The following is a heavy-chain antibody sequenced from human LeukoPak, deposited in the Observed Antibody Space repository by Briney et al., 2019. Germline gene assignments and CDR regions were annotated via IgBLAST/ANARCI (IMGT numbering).Heavy chain of an antibody. CDR2: INHSGST. CDR1: GGSFSGYY. Sequence: PSETLSLTCAVYGGSFSGYYWSWIRQPPGKGLEWIGEINHSGSTNYNPSLKSRVTISVDRSKNQFSLKLTSVTAADTAVYYCARGGRLPLDYWGQGTLVTVSS. D-gene: IGHD5-18*01. V-gene: IGHV4-34*01. CDR3: ARGGRLPLDY. J-gene: IGHJ4*02.